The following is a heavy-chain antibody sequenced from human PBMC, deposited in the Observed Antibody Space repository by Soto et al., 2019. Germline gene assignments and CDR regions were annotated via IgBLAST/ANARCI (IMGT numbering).Heavy chain of an antibody. CDR1: GYTCTGYY. D-gene: IGHD6-19*01. CDR3: AREDPIAVAGFDY. V-gene: IGHV1-2*02. Sequence: GASLKVSCKASGYTCTGYYIHWVRQAPGQGLEWMGWINPNSGGTNYAQKFQGRVTMTRDTSISTAYMELSRRRSDDRAVYYCAREDPIAVAGFDYWGQGTLVTVSS. J-gene: IGHJ4*02. CDR2: INPNSGGT.